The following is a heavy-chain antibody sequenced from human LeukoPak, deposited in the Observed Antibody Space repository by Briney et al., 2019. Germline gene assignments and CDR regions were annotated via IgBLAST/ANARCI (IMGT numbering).Heavy chain of an antibody. CDR2: IWYDGSNK. D-gene: IGHD3-22*01. Sequence: PGRSLRLSCAASGFTFSSYGMHWVRQDPGKGLEWVAVIWYDGSNKYYADSVKGLFTISGDNSKNTLYLQMNSLRAEDTAVYYCARELDSSGYRDYWGQGTLVTVSS. V-gene: IGHV3-33*01. CDR3: ARELDSSGYRDY. CDR1: GFTFSSYG. J-gene: IGHJ4*02.